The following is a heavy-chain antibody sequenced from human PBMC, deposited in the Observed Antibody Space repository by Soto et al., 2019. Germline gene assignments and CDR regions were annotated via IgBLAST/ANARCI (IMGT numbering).Heavy chain of an antibody. D-gene: IGHD3-22*01. V-gene: IGHV4-30-4*01. CDR3: ASGGGLFDSSGYYSYYFDY. J-gene: IGHJ4*02. CDR2: MYYTGST. Sequence: QVQLQESGPGLVKPSQTLSLTCTVSGGSISSGDYYWSWIRQPPGKGLEWIGYMYYTGSTYYNSSLKSRVTISVDTSKNQFSLRLGSVTAADTAVYYCASGGGLFDSSGYYSYYFDYWGQGTLVTVSS. CDR1: GGSISSGDYY.